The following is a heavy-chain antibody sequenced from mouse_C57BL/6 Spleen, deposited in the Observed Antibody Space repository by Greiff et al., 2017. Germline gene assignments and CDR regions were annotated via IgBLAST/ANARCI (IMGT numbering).Heavy chain of an antibody. V-gene: IGHV1-78*01. D-gene: IGHD1-1*01. CDR3: ARDYVSYFDY. CDR1: GYTFTDYI. J-gene: IGHJ2*01. Sequence: QVQLQQSDAELVKPGASVKISCKASGYTFTDYIIHWLKQRPVQGLEWIGYIYPRDGSTKYNEKFKGKTTMTADKSSNTAYLQLNSLTSADSAVCFYARDYVSYFDYWGQGTTLTVAS. CDR2: IYPRDGST.